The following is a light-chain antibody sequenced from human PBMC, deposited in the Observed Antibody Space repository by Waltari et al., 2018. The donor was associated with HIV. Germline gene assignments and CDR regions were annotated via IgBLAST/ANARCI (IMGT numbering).Light chain of an antibody. J-gene: IGKJ1*01. CDR3: MQTLEIPWT. CDR2: LTA. V-gene: IGKV2-28*01. Sequence: IVMNQTPLSLTVSSVEPASISCNSSQSLKHQNGFTYLDWFVQRPGRAPEPLIHLTASRTSGISDRFSGRGSATDFTLTIDAVQAGDVGLYFCMQTLEIPWTFGQGTKLQI. CDR1: QSLKHQNGFTY.